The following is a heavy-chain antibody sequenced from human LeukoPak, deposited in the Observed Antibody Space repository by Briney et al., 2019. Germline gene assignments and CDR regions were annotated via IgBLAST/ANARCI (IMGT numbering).Heavy chain of an antibody. J-gene: IGHJ4*02. Sequence: GRSLRLSCAASGFTFSKYSMNWVRQAPGKGLEWVSSISSGSSNTFYADSVKGRFTISRDNAKNSLYLQMNSLRDEDTALYYCARDSDHYDSSGYFLGIMEGPYWGQGTLVTVSS. CDR2: ISSGSSNT. CDR1: GFTFSKYS. CDR3: ARDSDHYDSSGYFLGIMEGPY. D-gene: IGHD3-22*01. V-gene: IGHV3-21*01.